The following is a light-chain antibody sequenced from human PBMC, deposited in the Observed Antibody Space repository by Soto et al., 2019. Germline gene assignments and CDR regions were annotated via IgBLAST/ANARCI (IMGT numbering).Light chain of an antibody. V-gene: IGLV2-14*03. CDR2: DVN. CDR3: CSYTSSSTHV. Sequence: QSALTQPASVSGSPGQSITISCTGTSSDVGGYNFVSWYQQHPGKVPKLMLFDVNRRPSGVSDRFSGSKSCNTASLTISGLQAEDEGDYYCCSYTSSSTHVFGSGTKLTVL. CDR1: SSDVGGYNF. J-gene: IGLJ1*01.